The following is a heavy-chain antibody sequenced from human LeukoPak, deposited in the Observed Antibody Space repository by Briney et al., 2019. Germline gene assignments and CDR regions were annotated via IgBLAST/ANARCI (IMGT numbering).Heavy chain of an antibody. J-gene: IGHJ3*02. D-gene: IGHD3-22*01. Sequence: PGGSLRLSCAASGFTFDDYDMSWVRQAPGKGLEWVSGINWNGGSTGYADSVKGRFTISRDNAKNSLYLQMNSLRAEDTALYYCAREAGITMIVVLSGRYAFDIWGQGTMVTVSS. CDR2: INWNGGST. V-gene: IGHV3-20*04. CDR3: AREAGITMIVVLSGRYAFDI. CDR1: GFTFDDYD.